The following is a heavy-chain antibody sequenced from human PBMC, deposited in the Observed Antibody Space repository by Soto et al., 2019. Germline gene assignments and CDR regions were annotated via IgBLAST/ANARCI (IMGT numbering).Heavy chain of an antibody. CDR3: AREPSRYSSSWPKEQLDYYYGMDV. CDR1: GGSISSGGYY. V-gene: IGHV4-31*03. J-gene: IGHJ6*02. CDR2: IYYSGST. D-gene: IGHD6-13*01. Sequence: QVQLQESGPGLVKPSQTLSLTCTVSGGSISSGGYYWSWIRQHPGKGLEWIGYIYYSGSTYYNPALKRRLPISVDTPKIQFSLKLRSVTAADTAVYYCAREPSRYSSSWPKEQLDYYYGMDVWGQGTPVTVSS.